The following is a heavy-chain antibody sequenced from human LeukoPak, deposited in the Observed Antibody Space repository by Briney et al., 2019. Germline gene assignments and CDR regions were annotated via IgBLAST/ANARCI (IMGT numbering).Heavy chain of an antibody. Sequence: GRSLRLSCAASGFTFSSYGMHWVRQAPGKGLEWVAVIWYDGSNKYYADSVKGRFTISRDNSKNTLYLQMNSLRAEDTAAYYCAREVDTAMAIDYWGQGTLVTVSS. D-gene: IGHD5-18*01. CDR3: AREVDTAMAIDY. CDR2: IWYDGSNK. CDR1: GFTFSSYG. V-gene: IGHV3-33*01. J-gene: IGHJ4*02.